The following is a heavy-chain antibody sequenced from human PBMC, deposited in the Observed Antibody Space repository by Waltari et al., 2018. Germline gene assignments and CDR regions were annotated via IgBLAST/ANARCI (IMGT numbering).Heavy chain of an antibody. J-gene: IGHJ4*02. CDR2: NYNDGTT. Sequence: EVQLVESGGGSLQPGGALRLSCGASGFTFSSNFMSWVSQAPGKGLEWVSINYNDGTTYYGDSVKGRFTIYRDNSKSTMYLQMNTLRTEDTAVYYCATGRYRFFDYWGQGTLVTVSS. CDR1: GFTFSSNF. V-gene: IGHV3-53*01. CDR3: ATGRYRFFDY. D-gene: IGHD1-26*01.